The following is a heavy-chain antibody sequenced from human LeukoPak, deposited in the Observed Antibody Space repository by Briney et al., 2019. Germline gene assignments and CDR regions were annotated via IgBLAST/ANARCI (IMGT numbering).Heavy chain of an antibody. CDR1: GFIFTNAW. CDR2: IKSKTDGGTT. V-gene: IGHV3-15*01. D-gene: IGHD6-19*01. J-gene: IGHJ4*02. CDR3: TSSSSD. Sequence: GASLRLSCAASGFIFTNAWMNWVRQAPGKGLEWVGRIKSKTDGGTTDYAAPVKGRFTVSRDDSKKMLYLQMNSLKPEDTGVYYCTSSSSDWGQGTLVTVSS.